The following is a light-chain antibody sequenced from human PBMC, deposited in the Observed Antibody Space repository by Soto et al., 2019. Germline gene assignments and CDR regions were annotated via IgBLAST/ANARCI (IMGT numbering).Light chain of an antibody. J-gene: IGLJ2*01. CDR1: SYNIGSNY. Sequence: QPVLTQPPSASGTPGQRVTISCSGSSYNIGSNYVYWYQQLPGTAPKLLIYKSNQRPSGVPDRFSGSKSGTSASLAISGLRSEDEADYFCAAWDDSLSGPVFGGGTKVTVL. V-gene: IGLV1-47*01. CDR2: KSN. CDR3: AAWDDSLSGPV.